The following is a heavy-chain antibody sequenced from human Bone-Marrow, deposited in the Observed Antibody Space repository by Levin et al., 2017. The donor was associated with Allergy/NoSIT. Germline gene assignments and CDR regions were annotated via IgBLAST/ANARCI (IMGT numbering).Heavy chain of an antibody. CDR3: TTDMAYYDSSGPDY. V-gene: IGHV3-15*07. Sequence: GESLKISCAASGFSFNNAWMNWVRQAPGKGLGWVGRIKSETAGGTTVYPAPVKGRFTISRDDSKNIVYLQMNSLKSEDTAVYYCTTDMAYYDSSGPDYWGQGTLVTVTS. J-gene: IGHJ4*02. D-gene: IGHD3-22*01. CDR1: GFSFNNAW. CDR2: IKSETAGGTT.